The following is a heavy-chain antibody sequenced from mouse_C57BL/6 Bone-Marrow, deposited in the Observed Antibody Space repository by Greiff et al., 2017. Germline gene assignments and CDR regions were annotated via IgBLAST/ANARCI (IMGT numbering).Heavy chain of an antibody. CDR1: GYTFTSYW. V-gene: IGHV1-61*01. Sequence: QVQLQQPGAELVRPGSSVKLSCKASGYTFTSYWMDWVKQRPGQGLEWIGNIYPSDSETHYNQKFKDKATVTVSKSSSTAYMQLSILTSEDTAVYYCARGRQLRLRGFAYWGQGTLVTVSA. J-gene: IGHJ3*01. CDR3: ARGRQLRLRGFAY. D-gene: IGHD3-2*02. CDR2: IYPSDSET.